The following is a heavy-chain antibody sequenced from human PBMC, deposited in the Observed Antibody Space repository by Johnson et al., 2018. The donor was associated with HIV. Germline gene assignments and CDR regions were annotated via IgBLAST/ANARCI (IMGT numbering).Heavy chain of an antibody. D-gene: IGHD4-11*01. CDR3: VREDCSNYEAFDF. CDR2: ISYDGSSK. Sequence: VQVVESGGGVVQPGRSLRLSCAASGFTFSGYGMHWVRQAPGKGLEWVAVISYDGSSKYYADSVKGRFTISRDNTKKSLYLQMNNMIAEDTAVYYCVREDCSNYEAFDFWGQGTMVTVSS. V-gene: IGHV3-30*03. CDR1: GFTFSGYG. J-gene: IGHJ3*01.